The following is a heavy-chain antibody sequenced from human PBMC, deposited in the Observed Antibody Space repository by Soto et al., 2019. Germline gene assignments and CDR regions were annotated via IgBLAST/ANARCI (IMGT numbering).Heavy chain of an antibody. CDR3: AREASAVISLDY. V-gene: IGHV1-2*02. CDR1: GYTFTAYS. J-gene: IGHJ4*02. CDR2: FNPDSGDT. D-gene: IGHD6-19*01. Sequence: QVQLVHSEAEVKKPGASVKVSCKASGYTFTAYSMHWVRQAPGQGLEWVGCFNPDSGDTIYAQKFQGRVTLTRDTSSGTAYMELYSLRSDDTAVYYCAREASAVISLDYWGQGTLVTVSS.